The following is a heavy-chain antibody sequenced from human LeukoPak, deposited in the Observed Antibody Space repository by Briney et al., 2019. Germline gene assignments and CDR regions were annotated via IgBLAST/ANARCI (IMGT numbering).Heavy chain of an antibody. J-gene: IGHJ4*02. CDR1: GFTFTTYW. D-gene: IGHD3-10*01. V-gene: IGHV3-7*01. CDR2: IKQDGTEK. CDR3: ARGLWSGTY. Sequence: GGSLRLSCAASGFTFTTYWMSWVRQPPGEGLEWVANIKQDGTEKYYVDSVKGRFTISRDNAKNSLYLQMNSLRAEDTAVYYCARGLWSGTYWGQGSLVTVSS.